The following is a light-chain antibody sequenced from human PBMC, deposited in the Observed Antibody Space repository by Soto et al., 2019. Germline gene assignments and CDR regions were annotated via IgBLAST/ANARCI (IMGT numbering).Light chain of an antibody. J-gene: IGLJ1*01. CDR1: SSDVGGYNY. CDR3: CSYAGTYPLV. CDR2: DVN. Sequence: QSALTQPRSVSGSPGQSVTISCTGTSSDVGGYNYVSWYQQHPGKAPKLMIFDVNKRPSGVPDRISGSKFGNTASLTISGLQTEDAADYYCCSYAGTYPLVFGSGTKLTVL. V-gene: IGLV2-11*01.